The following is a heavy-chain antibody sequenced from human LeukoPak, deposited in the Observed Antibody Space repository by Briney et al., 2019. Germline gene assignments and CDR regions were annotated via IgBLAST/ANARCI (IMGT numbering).Heavy chain of an antibody. CDR3: ARDLSNWGYGMDV. CDR1: GFTFSSYA. J-gene: IGHJ6*02. D-gene: IGHD7-27*01. CDR2: ISSSSSYI. V-gene: IGHV3-21*01. Sequence: PGGSLRLSCAASGFTFSSYAMNWVRQAPGKGLEWVSSISSSSSYIYYADSVKGRFTISRDNAKNSLYLQMNSLRAEDTAVYYCARDLSNWGYGMDVWGQGTTVTVSS.